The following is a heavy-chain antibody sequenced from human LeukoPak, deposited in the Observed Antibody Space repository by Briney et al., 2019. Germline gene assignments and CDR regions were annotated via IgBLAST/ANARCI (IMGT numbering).Heavy chain of an antibody. CDR3: AKSLAGDYSNYLFDY. D-gene: IGHD4-11*01. Sequence: GGSLRLSCAASGFTYSSHPMRWVRQAPGKGLEWVSAISDSGGNTYYADSVKGRFTISRDNSKNTLYLQMNSLRAEDTAVYYCAKSLAGDYSNYLFDYWGQGTLVTVSS. CDR1: GFTYSSHP. J-gene: IGHJ4*02. V-gene: IGHV3-23*01. CDR2: ISDSGGNT.